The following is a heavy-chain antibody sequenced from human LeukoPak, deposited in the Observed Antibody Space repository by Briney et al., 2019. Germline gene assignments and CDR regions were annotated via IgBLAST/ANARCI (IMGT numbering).Heavy chain of an antibody. CDR2: IYYSGST. CDR1: GGSISSSSYY. CDR3: ARDPGSGSFGLDY. D-gene: IGHD3-10*01. V-gene: IGHV4-39*07. J-gene: IGHJ4*02. Sequence: MSSETLSLTCTVSGGSISSSSYYWGWIRQPPGKGLEWIGSIYYSGSTYYNPSLKSRVTISVDTSKNQFSLKLSSVTAADTAVYYCARDPGSGSFGLDYWGQGILVTVSS.